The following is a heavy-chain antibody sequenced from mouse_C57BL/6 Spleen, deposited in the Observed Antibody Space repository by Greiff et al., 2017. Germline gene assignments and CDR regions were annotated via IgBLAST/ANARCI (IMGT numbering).Heavy chain of an antibody. CDR1: GFTFSDYG. CDR2: ISSGSSTI. V-gene: IGHV5-17*01. D-gene: IGHD1-1*01. J-gene: IGHJ1*03. CDR3: ARPDYGSSYDWYFDV. Sequence: EVKLMESGGGLVKPGGSLKLSCAASGFTFSDYGMHWVRQAPEKGLEWVAYISSGSSTIYYADTVKGRFTISRDNAKNTLFLQMTSLRSEDTAMYYCARPDYGSSYDWYFDVWGKGTTVTVSS.